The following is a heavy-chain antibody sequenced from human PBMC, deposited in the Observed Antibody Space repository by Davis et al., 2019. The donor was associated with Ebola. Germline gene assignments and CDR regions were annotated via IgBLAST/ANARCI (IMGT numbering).Heavy chain of an antibody. Sequence: PGGSLRLSCAASGFTFSSYWMHWVRQAPGKGLVWVSRINSDGSSTSYADSVKGRFAISRDNSKNTLYLQMNSLRAEDTAVYYCAKATGARPIFDYWGQGTLVTVSS. D-gene: IGHD1-26*01. V-gene: IGHV3-74*01. J-gene: IGHJ4*02. CDR2: INSDGSST. CDR1: GFTFSSYW. CDR3: AKATGARPIFDY.